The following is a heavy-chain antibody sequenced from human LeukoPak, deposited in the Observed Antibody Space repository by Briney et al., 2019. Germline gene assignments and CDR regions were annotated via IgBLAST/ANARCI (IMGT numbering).Heavy chain of an antibody. CDR3: ARGKNDFWSGYSHGYYYYYMDV. CDR2: ISSSRSYI. D-gene: IGHD3-3*01. V-gene: IGHV3-21*01. CDR1: GFTFSSYS. Sequence: GGSLRLSCAASGFTFSSYSMNWVRQAPGKGLEWVSSISSSRSYIYYADSVKGRFTNSRDNAKNSLYLQMNSLRAEDTAVYYCARGKNDFWSGYSHGYYYYYMDVWGKGTTVTVSS. J-gene: IGHJ6*03.